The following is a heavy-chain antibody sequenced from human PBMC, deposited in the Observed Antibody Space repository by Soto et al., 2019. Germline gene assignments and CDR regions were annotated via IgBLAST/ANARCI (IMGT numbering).Heavy chain of an antibody. CDR2: IHYGGAT. V-gene: IGHV4-59*08. D-gene: IGHD6-19*01. Sequence: SQSLSLPRSVSAGILSHCSRRCFRLSPGRGLEWIGYIHYGGATTYNPSLKSRVTISLGTPKKHLYLNLRSVTAADTAVYFCTRLYNSSDLTDSDFWCQGTRVT. CDR1: AGILSHCS. J-gene: IGHJ4*02. CDR3: TRLYNSSDLTDSDF.